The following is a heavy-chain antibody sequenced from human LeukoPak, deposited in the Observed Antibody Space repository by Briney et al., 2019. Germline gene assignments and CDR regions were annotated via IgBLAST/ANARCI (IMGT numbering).Heavy chain of an antibody. D-gene: IGHD3-10*01. CDR3: ARGAYFYGSGINWFDP. V-gene: IGHV4-38-2*01. CDR1: GGSFSGYY. CDR2: IYHSGST. J-gene: IGHJ5*02. Sequence: SETLSLTCAVYGGSFSGYYWGWIRQPPGKGLEWIGSIYHSGSTYYNPSLKSRVTISVDTSKNQFSLKLSSVTAADTAVYYCARGAYFYGSGINWFDPWGQGTLITVSS.